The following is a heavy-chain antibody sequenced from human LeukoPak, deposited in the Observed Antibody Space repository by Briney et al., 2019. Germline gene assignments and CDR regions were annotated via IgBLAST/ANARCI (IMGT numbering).Heavy chain of an antibody. Sequence: KSSETLSLTCAVYGGSFSGYYWSWIRQPPGKGLEWIGEINHSGSTNYNPSLKSRVTISVDTSKNQFSLRLSSVTAADTAVYYCARGWAVVPAAIHKAYNRFDPWGQGTLVTVSS. J-gene: IGHJ5*02. CDR3: ARGWAVVPAAIHKAYNRFDP. D-gene: IGHD2-2*01. CDR1: GGSFSGYY. V-gene: IGHV4-34*01. CDR2: INHSGST.